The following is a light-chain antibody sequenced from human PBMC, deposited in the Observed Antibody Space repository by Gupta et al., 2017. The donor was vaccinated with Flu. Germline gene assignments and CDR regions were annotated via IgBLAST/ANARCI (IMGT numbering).Light chain of an antibody. V-gene: IGKV3-20*01. CDR1: QSVGYNY. J-gene: IGKJ2*01. CDR3: QQYGTSPRT. Sequence: EVVLTKSAGTLSLATGERATLSCRASQSVGYNYLAWYQKKPGQAPRLLIYGASSRAAGIPDRFSGSGSGTYFTLSISRLEPEDFAVYYCQQYGTSPRTFGQGTKLENK. CDR2: GAS.